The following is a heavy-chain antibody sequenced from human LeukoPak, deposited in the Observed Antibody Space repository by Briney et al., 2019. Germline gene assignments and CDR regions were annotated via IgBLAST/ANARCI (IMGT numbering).Heavy chain of an antibody. Sequence: ASVKVSCKGSGYTFTWYYMHWGRQARGQGGEWMGWINPNSGGTNYAQKFQGRVTMTRDTSISTAYMELSRLRSDDTAVYYCARGLYSSGFDYWGQGTLVTVSS. CDR2: INPNSGGT. CDR1: GYTFTWYY. D-gene: IGHD6-19*01. V-gene: IGHV1-2*02. J-gene: IGHJ4*02. CDR3: ARGLYSSGFDY.